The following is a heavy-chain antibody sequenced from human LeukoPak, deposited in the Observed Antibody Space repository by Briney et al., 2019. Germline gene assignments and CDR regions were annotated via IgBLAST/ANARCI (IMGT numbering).Heavy chain of an antibody. Sequence: GGSLRLSCAASGFTFSSCSMNWVRQAPGKGLEWVSSISPSSSYISYADSVKGRFTISRDNAKNSLHLQMNSLRAEDTAVYYCARDNSYGDLEHWGQGTLVTVSS. CDR1: GFTFSSCS. V-gene: IGHV3-21*01. D-gene: IGHD4-17*01. CDR3: ARDNSYGDLEH. CDR2: ISPSSSYI. J-gene: IGHJ1*01.